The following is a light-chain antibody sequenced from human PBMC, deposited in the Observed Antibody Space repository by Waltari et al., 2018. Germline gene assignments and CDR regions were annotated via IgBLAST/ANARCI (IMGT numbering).Light chain of an antibody. Sequence: EIVMTQSPATLSVSPGERVSLSCRASQSVRSNLAWYQQKPGQSPRLLIYGASTRATGIPARFGGSGSGTEFTLVISSLEPEDFAVYYCQQRKNWPPVTFGGGTKVEIK. CDR3: QQRKNWPPVT. V-gene: IGKV3-15*01. CDR1: QSVRSN. CDR2: GAS. J-gene: IGKJ4*01.